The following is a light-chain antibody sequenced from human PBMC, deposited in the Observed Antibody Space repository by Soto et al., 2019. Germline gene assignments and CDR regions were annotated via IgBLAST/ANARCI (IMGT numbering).Light chain of an antibody. CDR3: CSSAPESTYV. CDR1: SSDVGAYDS. J-gene: IGLJ1*01. V-gene: IGLV2-23*01. CDR2: KGT. Sequence: QSVLAQPASVSGCPGQSITISCTWTSSDVGAYDSVSWYQQHPHKAPQLIIYKGTQRPSGVSKRFSGSTSGNAASLTISGLQADDEADYFCCSSAPESTYVCGTGTKVTVL.